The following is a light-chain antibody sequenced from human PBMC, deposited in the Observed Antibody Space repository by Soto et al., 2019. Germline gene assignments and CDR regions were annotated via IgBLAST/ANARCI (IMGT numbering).Light chain of an antibody. Sequence: QSVLTQPPSASGTPGQRVTISCSGSSSNIGSNTVNWYQQLPGTAPKLLIYSNNQRPSGVPDRFSGSKSGTSASLAISGLQSEDEADYYCAARDDSLNGLFGGGTTLTVL. V-gene: IGLV1-44*01. CDR3: AARDDSLNGL. CDR2: SNN. J-gene: IGLJ2*01. CDR1: SSNIGSNT.